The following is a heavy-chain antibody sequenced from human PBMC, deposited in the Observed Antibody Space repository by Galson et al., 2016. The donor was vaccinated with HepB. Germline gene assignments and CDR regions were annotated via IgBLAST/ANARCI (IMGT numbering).Heavy chain of an antibody. CDR2: ISPYNENT. CDR3: ARDNFDCDFWGGDPTGDYHYRFDV. V-gene: IGHV1-18*01. Sequence: SVKVSCKASGFTFTSYGFKWVRQAPGQGLEWMGWISPYNENTNYAQKFQDRVTMTTDTSTSIVYMELGGLTSDDTAVYYCARDNFDCDFWGGDPTGDYHYRFDVWGQGTTVAVSS. CDR1: GFTFTSYG. J-gene: IGHJ6*02. D-gene: IGHD3-3*01.